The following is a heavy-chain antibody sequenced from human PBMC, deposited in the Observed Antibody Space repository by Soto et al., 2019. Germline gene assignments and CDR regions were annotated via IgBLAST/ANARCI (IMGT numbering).Heavy chain of an antibody. CDR3: EKNSGSYFSRRWFDP. V-gene: IGHV1-46*01. D-gene: IGHD1-26*01. J-gene: IGHJ5*02. CDR1: GYTFTSYY. Sequence: QVQLVQSGAEVKKPGASVKVSCKASGYTFTSYYMHWVRQAPGQGLEWMGIINPSGGSTSYAQKFQGRVTMTRDTSTSTVYMELSSLRYEDTAVYYCEKNSGSYFSRRWFDPWGQGTLVTVSS. CDR2: INPSGGST.